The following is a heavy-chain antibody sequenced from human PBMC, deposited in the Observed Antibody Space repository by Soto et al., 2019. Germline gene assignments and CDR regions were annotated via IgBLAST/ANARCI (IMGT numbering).Heavy chain of an antibody. D-gene: IGHD2-8*01. J-gene: IGHJ3*02. CDR2: IWYDGSNK. Sequence: QVQLVESGGGVVQPGRSLRLSCAASGFTFSSYGMHWVRQAPSKGLEWVAVIWYDGSNKYYADSVKGRFTISRDNSKNTLYLQMNSLRAEDTAVYYCARDCTNGVCYEGSDAFDIWGQGTMVTVSS. V-gene: IGHV3-33*01. CDR1: GFTFSSYG. CDR3: ARDCTNGVCYEGSDAFDI.